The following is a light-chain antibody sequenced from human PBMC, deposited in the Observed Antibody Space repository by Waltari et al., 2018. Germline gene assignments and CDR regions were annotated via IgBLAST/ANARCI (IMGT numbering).Light chain of an antibody. CDR2: DAS. V-gene: IGKV3-20*01. Sequence: EIVLTQSPGPLSLSPGERATLACRASQSDGRSLAWYQQKPGQAPRLLIYDASRRATGIPDRFSGSGSGTDFSLTISRLEPEDFAVYYCQNYVRLPATFGQGTKVEI. J-gene: IGKJ1*01. CDR1: QSDGRS. CDR3: QNYVRLPAT.